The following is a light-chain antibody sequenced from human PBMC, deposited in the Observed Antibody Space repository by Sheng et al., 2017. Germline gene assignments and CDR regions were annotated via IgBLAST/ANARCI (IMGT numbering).Light chain of an antibody. CDR3: QQTFRIPIT. V-gene: IGKV1-39*01. CDR1: QGISNY. CDR2: AAS. J-gene: IGKJ5*01. Sequence: DIQMTQSPSSLSASIGDRVTITCRASQGISNYLAWFQQKPGKVPKRLIYAASNLESGVPSRFSGSGSGTDFTLTINSLQPEDFATFSCQQTFRIPITFGQGTRLDFK.